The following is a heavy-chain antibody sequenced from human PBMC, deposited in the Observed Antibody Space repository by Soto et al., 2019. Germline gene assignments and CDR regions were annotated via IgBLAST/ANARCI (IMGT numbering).Heavy chain of an antibody. D-gene: IGHD3-22*01. CDR2: IYYSGST. Sequence: PSETLSLTCTVSGGSISSGDYYWSWIRQPPGKGLEWIGYIYYSGSTYYNPSLKSQVTISVDTSKNQFSLKLSSVTAADTAVYYCAREKYDSSGRNWFDPWGQGTLVTVSS. J-gene: IGHJ5*02. CDR1: GGSISSGDYY. V-gene: IGHV4-30-4*01. CDR3: AREKYDSSGRNWFDP.